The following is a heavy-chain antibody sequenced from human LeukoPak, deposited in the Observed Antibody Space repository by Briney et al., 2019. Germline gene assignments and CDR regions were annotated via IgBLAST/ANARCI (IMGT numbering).Heavy chain of an antibody. CDR1: GFTCSSYS. Sequence: GGSLRLSSAACGFTCSSYSMNWVRQAPGKALEWVSYISNSGSTTYYADSVKGRFTISRDNAKNSLYLQMNSLRVEDTAVYYCARGGTAVARGEYWGQGTLVTVSS. V-gene: IGHV3-48*01. D-gene: IGHD6-19*01. CDR3: ARGGTAVARGEY. CDR2: ISNSGSTT. J-gene: IGHJ4*02.